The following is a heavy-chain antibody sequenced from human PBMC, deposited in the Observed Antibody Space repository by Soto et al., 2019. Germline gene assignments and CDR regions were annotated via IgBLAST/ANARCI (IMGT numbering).Heavy chain of an antibody. CDR1: GFTFSSYA. D-gene: IGHD6-19*01. CDR2: ISYDGSSQ. J-gene: IGHJ3*02. Sequence: QVQLVESGGGVVQPGRSLRLSCAASGFTFSSYAMHWVRQAPGKGLEWLTVISYDGSSQHYADSVKGRFTISRDNSKNTLYLQVNGLEAEDTAVYYCARDRDGSGSDAFDIWGQGTMVTVSS. CDR3: ARDRDGSGSDAFDI. V-gene: IGHV3-30-3*01.